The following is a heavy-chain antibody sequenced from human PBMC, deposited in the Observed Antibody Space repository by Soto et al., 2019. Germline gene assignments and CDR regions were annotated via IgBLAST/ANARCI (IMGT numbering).Heavy chain of an antibody. Sequence: SETLSLTCSVSGGSISTSRSYWAWIRQHPGKGMEWLANIFNSGSTFYNPSLAIRDSVSVATSQNEFCLKLRSVTAADTAVYYCARQPTTGDTDLWFDPWGKGTRVTVSS. D-gene: IGHD2-21*01. J-gene: IGHJ5*02. CDR3: ARQPTTGDTDLWFDP. V-gene: IGHV4-39*01. CDR2: IFNSGST. CDR1: GGSISTSRSY.